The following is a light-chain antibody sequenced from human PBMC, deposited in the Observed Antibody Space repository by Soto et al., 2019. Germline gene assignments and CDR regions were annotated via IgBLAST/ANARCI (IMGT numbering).Light chain of an antibody. CDR1: QSVGRY. CDR2: DSS. J-gene: IGKJ2*01. Sequence: EMVLTQSPATLSLSPGDRDTLSCRASQSVGRYLSWYQHRPGQATRLLIYDSSNRVTGIPARFSGNGSGRDFTLTISSLEPEDFAVYYCQYHTDWPPYTFGQGTTLEI. CDR3: QYHTDWPPYT. V-gene: IGKV3-11*02.